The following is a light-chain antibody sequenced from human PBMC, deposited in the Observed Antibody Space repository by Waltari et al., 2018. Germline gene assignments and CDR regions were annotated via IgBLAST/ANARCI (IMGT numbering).Light chain of an antibody. Sequence: PGERATVSCRASQSVSRALAWYQQKPGQAPRLLIYGASTRATGIPDRFSGSGSGTDFSLATSRLEPDDFAVYYCQHYLRIPVTFGQGTTVEI. CDR3: QHYLRIPVT. J-gene: IGKJ1*01. CDR2: GAS. V-gene: IGKV3-20*01. CDR1: QSVSRA.